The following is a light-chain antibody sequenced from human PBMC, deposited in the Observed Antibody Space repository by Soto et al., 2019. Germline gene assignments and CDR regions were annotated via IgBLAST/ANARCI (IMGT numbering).Light chain of an antibody. CDR1: SIDLNDYSS. V-gene: IGLV2-14*03. Sequence: QSVLTQPASVSASRGQSITISCTGPSIDLNDYSSVSWYQHHPGEAPELKIFDVTYRPSVVSDRFSGSQSGNTASLTISGLLPEGEAEYYCVSYTHPGTYVFGPGTKLTVL. CDR3: VSYTHPGTYV. CDR2: DVT. J-gene: IGLJ1*01.